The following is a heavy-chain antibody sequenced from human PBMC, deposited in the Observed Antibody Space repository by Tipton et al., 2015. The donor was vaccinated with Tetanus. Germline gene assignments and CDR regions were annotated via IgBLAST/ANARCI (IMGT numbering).Heavy chain of an antibody. Sequence: TLSLTCSIFGGSVSSGSYYWAWIRQPPGKRLEYIGYILYGGGSHYNPSLKSRVTVSADPSQNQFSLKLTSVTAADTAVYYCARIHDFLRGHFDFWGQGPLVAVSS. J-gene: IGHJ4*02. CDR1: GGSVSSGSYY. CDR3: ARIHDFLRGHFDF. D-gene: IGHD3-3*01. V-gene: IGHV4-61*01. CDR2: ILYGGGS.